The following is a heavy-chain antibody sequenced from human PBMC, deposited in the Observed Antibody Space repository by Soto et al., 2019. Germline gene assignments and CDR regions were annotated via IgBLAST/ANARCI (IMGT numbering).Heavy chain of an antibody. D-gene: IGHD6-13*01. Sequence: GGSLRLSCAASGFTFSSYAMHWVRQAPGKGLEWVAVISYDGSNKYYADSVKGRFTISRDNSKNTLYLQMNSLRAEDTAVYYCARAREQQLDYWGQGTLVTVSS. V-gene: IGHV3-30-3*01. CDR2: ISYDGSNK. CDR1: GFTFSSYA. J-gene: IGHJ4*02. CDR3: ARAREQQLDY.